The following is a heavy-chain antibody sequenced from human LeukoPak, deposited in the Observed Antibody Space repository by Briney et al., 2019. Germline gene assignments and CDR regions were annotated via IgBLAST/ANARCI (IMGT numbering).Heavy chain of an antibody. D-gene: IGHD3-10*01. J-gene: IGHJ3*02. CDR3: ARAYYYGSGTFDI. V-gene: IGHV4-59*01. Sequence: SETLSLTCTVSGGSISPYYWSWIRQPPGKGLEWIGYIYYTGSTYYNPSLKSRVTISVNTSKNQFSLKLSSVTAADTAVYYCARAYYYGSGTFDIWGQGTMVTVSS. CDR1: GGSISPYY. CDR2: IYYTGST.